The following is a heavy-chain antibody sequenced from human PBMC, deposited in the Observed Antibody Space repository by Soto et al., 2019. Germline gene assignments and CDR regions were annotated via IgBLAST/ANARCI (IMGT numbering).Heavy chain of an antibody. D-gene: IGHD3-22*01. J-gene: IGHJ3*02. CDR1: GGSVSSGSYY. V-gene: IGHV4-61*01. CDR2: IYYSGST. Sequence: QVQLQESGPGLVKPSETLSLTCTVSGGSVSSGSYYWSWIRQPPGKGLEWIGYIYYSGSTNYNPSLKSRVTISVDTSKNQFSLKLSSVTAADTAVYYCATRYFYASSGYYLEAFDIWGQGTMVTVSS. CDR3: ATRYFYASSGYYLEAFDI.